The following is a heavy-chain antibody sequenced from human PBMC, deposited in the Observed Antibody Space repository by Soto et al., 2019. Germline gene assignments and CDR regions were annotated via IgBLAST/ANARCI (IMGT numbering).Heavy chain of an antibody. CDR1: GFTFSSYW. V-gene: IGHV3-74*01. J-gene: IGHJ4*02. CDR3: ARPPRGYSGYDY. Sequence: GGSLRLSCAASGFTFSSYWMHWVRQAPGKGLVWVSRINSDGSGTSYADSVKGRFTISRDNAKNTLYLQMNSLRAEDTAVYYCARPPRGYSGYDYWGQGTLVTV. D-gene: IGHD5-12*01. CDR2: INSDGSGT.